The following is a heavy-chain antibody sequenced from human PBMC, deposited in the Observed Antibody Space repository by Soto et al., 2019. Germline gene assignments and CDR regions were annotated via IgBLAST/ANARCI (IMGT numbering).Heavy chain of an antibody. J-gene: IGHJ4*02. CDR1: GYTFTSYG. Sequence: QVQLVQSGAEVKKPGASVKVSCKTSGYTFTSYGISWVRQAPGQGLEWMGWISAYNGNTNYAQKLQGRVTMTTDTSTSTAEMELRSLRSDDTAVYYCATSNCSGGSCYSYYFDYWGQGTLVTVSS. CDR2: ISAYNGNT. CDR3: ATSNCSGGSCYSYYFDY. D-gene: IGHD2-15*01. V-gene: IGHV1-18*01.